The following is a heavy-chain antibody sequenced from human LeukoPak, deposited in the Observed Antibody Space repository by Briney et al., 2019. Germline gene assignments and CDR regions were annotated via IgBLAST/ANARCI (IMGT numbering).Heavy chain of an antibody. J-gene: IGHJ6*02. CDR2: INAGNGNT. V-gene: IGHV1-3*01. D-gene: IGHD6-13*01. Sequence: ASVKVSCKASGYTFTSYAMHWVRQAPGQRLEWMGWINAGNGNTKYSQKFQGRLTITRDTSASTVYMELSGLRSEDTAVYYCASPYPGIAAAGNSYYYGMDVWGQGTTVTVSS. CDR3: ASPYPGIAAAGNSYYYGMDV. CDR1: GYTFTSYA.